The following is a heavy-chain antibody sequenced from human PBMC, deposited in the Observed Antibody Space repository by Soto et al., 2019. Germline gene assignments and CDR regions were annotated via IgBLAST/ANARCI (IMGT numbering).Heavy chain of an antibody. Sequence: GASVKVSCKASGGIHSSLTFSWVQQAPGQGLEWMGGILPLSGTPKYAQKFQGRLTITADEYRATTYMELSSLTSEDTAIYYCARVGSRDAYNYVLDYWGQGTLVTVSS. CDR1: GGIHSSLT. J-gene: IGHJ4*02. CDR2: ILPLSGTP. D-gene: IGHD1-1*01. CDR3: ARVGSRDAYNYVLDY. V-gene: IGHV1-69*13.